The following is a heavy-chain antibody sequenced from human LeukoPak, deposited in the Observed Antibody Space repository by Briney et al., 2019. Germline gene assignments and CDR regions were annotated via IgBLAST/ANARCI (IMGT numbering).Heavy chain of an antibody. CDR3: AKEQWELLGIDY. J-gene: IGHJ4*02. D-gene: IGHD1-26*01. V-gene: IGHV3-23*01. Sequence: GGSLRLSCAASGFTFSSYGMSWVRQAPGEGLEWVSAISGSGGSTYYADSVKGRFTISRDNSKNTLYLQMNSLRAEDTAVYYCAKEQWELLGIDYWGQGTLVTVSS. CDR1: GFTFSSYG. CDR2: ISGSGGST.